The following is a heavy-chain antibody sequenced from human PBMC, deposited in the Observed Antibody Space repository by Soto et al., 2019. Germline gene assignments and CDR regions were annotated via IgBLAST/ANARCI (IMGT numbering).Heavy chain of an antibody. Sequence: PGGSLRLSCTASGFTFSNAWMNWVRQAPGKGLEWVGRIKSKSHGGTIDYVAPVKGRFTISRDDLKDTLYLEMNSLKTEDTAVYYCTADVASSSAWANDYWGQGTMVTVSS. CDR2: IKSKSHGGTI. CDR3: TADVASSSAWANDY. V-gene: IGHV3-15*07. J-gene: IGHJ4*02. CDR1: GFTFSNAW. D-gene: IGHD6-19*01.